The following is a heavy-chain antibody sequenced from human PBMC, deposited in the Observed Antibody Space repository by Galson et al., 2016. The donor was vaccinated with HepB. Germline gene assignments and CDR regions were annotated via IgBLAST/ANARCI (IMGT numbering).Heavy chain of an antibody. CDR2: ISDSGRTT. CDR3: VRGGRANWFDP. V-gene: IGHV3-11*01. CDR1: GSTFSDYY. D-gene: IGHD3-16*01. J-gene: IGHJ5*02. Sequence: SLRLSCAASGSTFSDYYMSWIRQAPGKGLEWVAFISDSGRTTYYADTVKGRFTIARDYMEDSLSLQMNSLRAEDTAIYYCVRGGRANWFDPWGQGTLVTVSS.